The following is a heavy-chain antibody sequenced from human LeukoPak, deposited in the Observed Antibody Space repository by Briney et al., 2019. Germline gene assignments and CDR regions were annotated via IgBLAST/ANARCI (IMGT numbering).Heavy chain of an antibody. D-gene: IGHD6-13*01. CDR1: GFTVSTNY. V-gene: IGHV3-66*01. Sequence: PGGSLRLSCAASGFTVSTNYMSWVRQAPGKGLEWVSVIYSGGTTYYADSVKGRFTISRDNSKNTLYLQMNSLRAEDTAVYYCERDRGGSRSDCWGQGTLVTVSS. CDR3: ERDRGGSRSDC. CDR2: IYSGGTT. J-gene: IGHJ4*02.